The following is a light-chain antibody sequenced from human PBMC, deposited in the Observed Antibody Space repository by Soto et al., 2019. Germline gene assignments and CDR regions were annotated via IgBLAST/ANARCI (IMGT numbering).Light chain of an antibody. CDR1: NSNIGAGYD. V-gene: IGLV1-40*01. J-gene: IGLJ1*01. CDR3: QSYGDSLSGYV. Sequence: QPPSVSGAPGQRVTISCTGSNSNIGAGYDVHWYQQLPGTAPKLLIYGNSNRPSGVPDRFSGSKSGTSASLTITGLQAEDEADYYCQSYGDSLSGYVFGTGTKVTVL. CDR2: GNS.